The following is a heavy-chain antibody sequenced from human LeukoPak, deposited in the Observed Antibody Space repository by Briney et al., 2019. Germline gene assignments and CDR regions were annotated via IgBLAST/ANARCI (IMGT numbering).Heavy chain of an antibody. Sequence: GESLKISCKGSGYSFINYWIGWVRQMPGKGLEWMGIIYPGDSDTRYSPSFQGQVTISADKSISTAYLQWSRLKASDTAMYYCARRRDLYSGSYYPFDYWGQGTLGTGSS. V-gene: IGHV5-51*01. CDR3: ARRRDLYSGSYYPFDY. CDR1: GYSFINYW. CDR2: IYPGDSDT. J-gene: IGHJ4*02. D-gene: IGHD1-26*01.